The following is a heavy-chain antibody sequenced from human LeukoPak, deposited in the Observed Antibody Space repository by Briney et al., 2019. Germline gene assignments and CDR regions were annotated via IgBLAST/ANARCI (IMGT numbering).Heavy chain of an antibody. D-gene: IGHD3-10*01. CDR2: ISSSSSYT. CDR3: ARDVYYGSGSYFFDY. V-gene: IGHV3-11*05. CDR1: GFTFSDYY. J-gene: IGHJ4*02. Sequence: GGSLRLSCAASGFTFSDYYMAWIRQAPGKGLEWVSYISSSSSYTNYADSVKGRFTISRDNAENSLYLQMNSLRAEDTAVYYCARDVYYGSGSYFFDYWGQGTLVSVSS.